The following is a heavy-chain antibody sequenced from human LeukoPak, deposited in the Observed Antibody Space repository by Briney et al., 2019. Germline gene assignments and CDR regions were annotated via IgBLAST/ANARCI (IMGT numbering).Heavy chain of an antibody. CDR3: AKERGWGIQLSYYYMDV. D-gene: IGHD5-18*01. CDR2: ISGSGGST. J-gene: IGHJ6*03. V-gene: IGHV3-23*01. CDR1: GFTFSRYA. Sequence: GGSLRLSCASSGFTFSRYAMSWVRQAPGKGLEWVLAISGSGGSTFHADSVKGRFTISRGNSKNTLYLQMNSLRAEDTAVYDCAKERGWGIQLSYYYMDVWGKGTTVTVSS.